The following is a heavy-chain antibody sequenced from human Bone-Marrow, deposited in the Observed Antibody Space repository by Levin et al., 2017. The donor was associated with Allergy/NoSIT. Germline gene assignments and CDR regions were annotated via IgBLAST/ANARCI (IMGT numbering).Heavy chain of an antibody. CDR3: ETDADGDYHEYFQH. CDR1: GFTFSSYA. CDR2: ISGSGSST. Sequence: GGSLRLSCAASGFTFSSYAVSWVRQAPGKGLEWVSGISGSGSSTYYADSGKGRFTISRDNSKNTLFLQMNSLRADEKAVYYCETDADGDYHEYFQHWGQGTLVTVSS. D-gene: IGHD4-17*01. J-gene: IGHJ1*01. V-gene: IGHV3-23*01.